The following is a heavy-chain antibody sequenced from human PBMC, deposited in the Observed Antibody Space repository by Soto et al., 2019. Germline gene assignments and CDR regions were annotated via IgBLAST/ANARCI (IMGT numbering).Heavy chain of an antibody. Sequence: QLQLQESGPGLVKPSETLSLTCTVSGGSIGSSSYYWGWIRQPPGKGLEWIGSIYYSGSTYYNPSLKRRVTISVDTSKNQFSLKLSSVTAADTAVYYCARRPDFCEAFDIWGQGTMVTVSS. D-gene: IGHD3-3*01. CDR3: ARRPDFCEAFDI. J-gene: IGHJ3*02. CDR1: GGSIGSSSYY. V-gene: IGHV4-39*01. CDR2: IYYSGST.